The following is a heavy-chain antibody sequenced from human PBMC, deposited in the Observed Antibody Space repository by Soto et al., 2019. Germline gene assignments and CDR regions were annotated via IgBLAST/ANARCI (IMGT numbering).Heavy chain of an antibody. CDR3: TRATFDV. CDR1: GFDFTTYA. CDR2: IWFDGIKE. J-gene: IGHJ6*02. V-gene: IGHV3-33*01. Sequence: AGGSLRLSCAVTGFDFTTYAMHWVRQTPDKGLEWVAIIWFDGIKEFYAESVRGRFTISIDTSKNTVFLQMNNVGAEDTALYYCTRATFDVWGQGTTVTVSS.